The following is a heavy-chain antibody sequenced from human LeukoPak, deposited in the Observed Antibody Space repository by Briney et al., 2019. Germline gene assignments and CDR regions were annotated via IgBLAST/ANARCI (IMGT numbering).Heavy chain of an antibody. D-gene: IGHD2-15*01. CDR2: IYYGGST. CDR3: ARALAYCSGGSCTRGYNWFDP. CDR1: GVSFSGYY. J-gene: IGHJ5*02. V-gene: IGHV4-34*01. Sequence: PSETLSLTCAVYGVSFSGYYWSWIRQPPGKGLEWIGSIYYGGSTYYNPSLKSRVTISVDTSMNQFSLKLSFVTTADTAVYYCARALAYCSGGSCTRGYNWFDPWGQGTLVTVPS.